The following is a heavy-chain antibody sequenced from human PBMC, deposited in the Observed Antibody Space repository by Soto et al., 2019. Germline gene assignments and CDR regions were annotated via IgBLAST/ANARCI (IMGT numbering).Heavy chain of an antibody. CDR2: IVVGSGNT. CDR3: AAARRELTTNIYYYYMDV. CDR1: GFTFTSSA. J-gene: IGHJ6*03. Sequence: SVKVSCKASGFTFTSSAMQWVRQARGQRLEWIGWIVVGSGNTNYAQKFQERVTITRDMSTSTAYMELSSLRSEDTAVYYCAAARRELTTNIYYYYMDVWGKGTTVSVSS. V-gene: IGHV1-58*02. D-gene: IGHD3-10*01.